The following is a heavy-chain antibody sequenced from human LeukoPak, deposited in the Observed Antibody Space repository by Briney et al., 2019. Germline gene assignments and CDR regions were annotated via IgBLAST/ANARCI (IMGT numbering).Heavy chain of an antibody. CDR3: ARGAPDY. Sequence: PGGSLRLSCAASGFTFSAHWMTWVRQAPGQGLEWVANIKQDGSEKYYVDSVKGRFTISRDNAKNSLYLQMNSLRVEDTAVYYCARGAPDYWGQGTLVSVSS. CDR2: IKQDGSEK. V-gene: IGHV3-7*04. J-gene: IGHJ4*02. CDR1: GFTFSAHW.